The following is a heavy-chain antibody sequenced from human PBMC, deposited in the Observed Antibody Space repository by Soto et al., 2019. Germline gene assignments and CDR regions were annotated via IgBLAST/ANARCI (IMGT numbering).Heavy chain of an antibody. V-gene: IGHV5-51*01. D-gene: IGHD3-3*01. J-gene: IGHJ6*02. Sequence: PGESLKISCKGSGYSFTSYWIGWVRQMPGKGLEWMGIIYPGDSDTRYSPSFQGQVTISADKSISTAYLQWSSLKASDTAMYYCARGPGSPYYDFWSGYPTDYYYGMDVWGQGTTVTVSS. CDR3: ARGPGSPYYDFWSGYPTDYYYGMDV. CDR1: GYSFTSYW. CDR2: IYPGDSDT.